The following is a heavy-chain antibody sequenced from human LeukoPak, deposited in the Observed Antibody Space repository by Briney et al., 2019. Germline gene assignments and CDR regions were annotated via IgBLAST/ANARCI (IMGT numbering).Heavy chain of an antibody. CDR1: GGSISSGGYY. V-gene: IGHV4-30-2*01. CDR3: ARDGYSGYGLNAFDI. CDR2: IYHSGST. D-gene: IGHD5-12*01. Sequence: SETLSLTCTVSGGSISSGGYYWSWIRQPPGKGLEWIGYIYHSGSTYYNPSLKSRVTISVDRSKNQFSLKMSSVTAADTAVYYCARDGYSGYGLNAFDIWGQGTMVTVSS. J-gene: IGHJ3*02.